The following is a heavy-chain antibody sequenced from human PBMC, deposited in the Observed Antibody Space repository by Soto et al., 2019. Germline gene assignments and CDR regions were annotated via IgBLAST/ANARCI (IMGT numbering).Heavy chain of an antibody. Sequence: EVQLLESGGGLVQPGGSLRLSCAASGFTFSSYAMSWVCQAPGKGLEWVSAISGSGGSTYYADSVKGRFTISRDNSKNTLYLHMNSLRAEDTAVYYCAKEHAVAEAFDIWGQGTMVTVSS. V-gene: IGHV3-23*01. CDR1: GFTFSSYA. CDR2: ISGSGGST. CDR3: AKEHAVAEAFDI. J-gene: IGHJ3*02.